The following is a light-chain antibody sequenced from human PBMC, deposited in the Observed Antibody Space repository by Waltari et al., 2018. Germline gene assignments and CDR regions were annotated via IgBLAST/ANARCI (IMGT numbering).Light chain of an antibody. CDR3: AAWDDSLSGLV. V-gene: IGLV1-47*01. CDR1: SSNIGSNY. Sequence: QSVLTQPPSASVTPGQKVTISCNGRSSNIGSNYVYWYQQFPGPAPKLLIFRNNQRPSGVPDRFSDSKSGTSASLAINGLRAEDEADYYCAAWDDSLSGLVLGGGTKVTVL. J-gene: IGLJ3*02. CDR2: RNN.